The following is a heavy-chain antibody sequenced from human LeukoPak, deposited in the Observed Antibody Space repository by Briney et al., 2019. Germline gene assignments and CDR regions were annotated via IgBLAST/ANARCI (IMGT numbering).Heavy chain of an antibody. J-gene: IGHJ3*02. V-gene: IGHV4-59*01. Sequence: KPSETLSLTCTVSGDSISSYYWSWIRQPPGKGLEWIGYIYYSGSTNYNPSLKSRVTISVDTSKNQFSLKPSYVTAPGTAVYYRVRDRDYCSGDSCYSGPFDIWGQEAMLTVSS. CDR1: GDSISSYY. CDR3: VRDRDYCSGDSCYSGPFDI. CDR2: IYYSGST. D-gene: IGHD2-15*01.